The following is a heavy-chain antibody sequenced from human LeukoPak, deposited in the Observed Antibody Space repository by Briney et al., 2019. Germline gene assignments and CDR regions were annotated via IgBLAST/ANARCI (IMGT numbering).Heavy chain of an antibody. CDR3: VKITSVTGGDC. J-gene: IGHJ4*02. CDR2: ISNNGGSS. CDR1: GFTFSAYA. D-gene: IGHD1-14*01. Sequence: PGGSLRLSCSASGFTFSAYAMYWVRQASGKGLEYVSGISNNGGSSFYADSVKGRFTISRDNSKNTLYLQMSSLRAADTAVYYCVKITSVTGGDCWGQGTRLTVSS. V-gene: IGHV3-64D*09.